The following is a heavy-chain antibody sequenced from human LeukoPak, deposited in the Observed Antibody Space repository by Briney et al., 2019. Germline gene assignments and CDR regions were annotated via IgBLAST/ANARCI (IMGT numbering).Heavy chain of an antibody. J-gene: IGHJ6*03. Sequence: ASVKISCKASGYALTRYDMHWGRQAPGQGLEWMGIINPSGGTTTYAQKFKGRITMTRDTFTGTVYMEVNSLRSEGTAVYYCARVGVVGYFYYMDVWGKGTAVTVSS. CDR1: GYALTRYD. D-gene: IGHD3-10*01. CDR2: INPSGGTT. CDR3: ARVGVVGYFYYMDV. V-gene: IGHV1-46*01.